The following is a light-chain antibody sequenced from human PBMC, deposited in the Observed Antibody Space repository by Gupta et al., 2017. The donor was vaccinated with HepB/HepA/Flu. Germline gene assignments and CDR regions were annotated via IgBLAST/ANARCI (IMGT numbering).Light chain of an antibody. CDR2: SYN. Sequence: QSVLIQPPSASGTPGQRVTISCFGSSSNIGSNPVSWYQQLPGTAPKLLIYSYNQRPSGVPDRFSDSKSGTSASLAIIGLQSEDEADYYCAAWDDSLIGFVFGTGTKVTVL. J-gene: IGLJ1*01. CDR1: SSNIGSNP. CDR3: AAWDDSLIGFV. V-gene: IGLV1-44*01.